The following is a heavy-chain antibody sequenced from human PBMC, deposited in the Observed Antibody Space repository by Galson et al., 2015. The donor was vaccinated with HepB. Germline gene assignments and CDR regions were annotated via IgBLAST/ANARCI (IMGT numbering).Heavy chain of an antibody. J-gene: IGHJ6*02. Sequence: SETLSLTCTVSGGSISSDYWSWIRQPPGKGLEWIGYIKSSGSTNYNPSLKSRVTISLDTSKNQFSLKLNSVTAADTAVYYCARHYTYYHGSGRNYHYGMDVWGQGTTVTVSS. D-gene: IGHD3-10*01. CDR1: GGSISSDY. CDR2: IKSSGST. V-gene: IGHV4-59*08. CDR3: ARHYTYYHGSGRNYHYGMDV.